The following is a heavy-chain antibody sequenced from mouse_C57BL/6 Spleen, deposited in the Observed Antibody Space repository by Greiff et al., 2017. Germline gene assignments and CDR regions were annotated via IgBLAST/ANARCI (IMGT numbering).Heavy chain of an antibody. CDR1: GYTFTSYW. CDR3: ARDYGSSYGYFDV. D-gene: IGHD1-1*01. CDR2: IYPSDSET. Sequence: VQLQQPGAELVRPGSSVKLSCKASGYTFTSYWMDWVKQRPGQGLEWIGNIYPSDSETHYNQKFKDKATLTVDKSYSTAYMQLSSLTSEDSAVYYCARDYGSSYGYFDVWGTGTTVTVSS. V-gene: IGHV1-61*01. J-gene: IGHJ1*03.